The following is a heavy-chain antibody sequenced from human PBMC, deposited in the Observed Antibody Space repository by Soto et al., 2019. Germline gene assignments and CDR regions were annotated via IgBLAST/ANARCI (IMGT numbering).Heavy chain of an antibody. J-gene: IGHJ4*02. Sequence: EVQLVESGGGLVQPGGSLRLSCAASGFTFSSYWMHWVRPPPGKGLVWVSRINSDGSSTSYAESVKGRFTISRDNAKNTLFLQMNSLGAEDTAVYYCLRSNYGYVGNNWGQGTLVNVSS. CDR1: GFTFSSYW. CDR2: INSDGSST. CDR3: LRSNYGYVGNN. V-gene: IGHV3-74*01. D-gene: IGHD5-18*01.